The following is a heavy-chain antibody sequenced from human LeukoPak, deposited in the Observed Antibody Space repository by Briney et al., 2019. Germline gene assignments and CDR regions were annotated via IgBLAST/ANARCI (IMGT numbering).Heavy chain of an antibody. V-gene: IGHV1-46*01. CDR1: GYTFTNYY. J-gene: IGHJ6*02. D-gene: IGHD6-13*01. Sequence: ASVKVSCKASGYTFTNYYMHWVRQAPGQGLEWMGIINPSGGSTSYAQKFQGRVTMTRDTSTSTVYMELSSLRSEDTAVYYCARGVGSSRPTYYYGMDVWGQGTTVTASS. CDR2: INPSGGST. CDR3: ARGVGSSRPTYYYGMDV.